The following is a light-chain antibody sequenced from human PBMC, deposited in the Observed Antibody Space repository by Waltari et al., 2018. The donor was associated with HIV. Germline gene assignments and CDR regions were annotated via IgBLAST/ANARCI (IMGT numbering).Light chain of an antibody. CDR3: QQTKTFPLD. Sequence: DIQLTQPPFSVSACLGLRVTITCRASQNISRWVAWYQQKPGKAPNLFIYAASSLHSGVPPRFSGSGSGTDFTLTINSLQSEDSATYYCQQTKTFPLDFGQGTKLEI. CDR2: AAS. V-gene: IGKV1-12*01. J-gene: IGKJ2*01. CDR1: QNISRW.